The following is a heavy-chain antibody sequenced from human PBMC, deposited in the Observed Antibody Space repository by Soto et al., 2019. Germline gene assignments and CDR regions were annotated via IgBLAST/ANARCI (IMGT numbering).Heavy chain of an antibody. CDR1: GYTFTGYY. J-gene: IGHJ4*02. CDR3: ARHYDSSGYYTPWFDY. CDR2: INPNSGGT. V-gene: IGHV1-2*02. D-gene: IGHD3-22*01. Sequence: ASVKVSCKASGYTFTGYYMHWVRQAPGQGLEWMGWINPNSGGTNYAQKFQGRVTMTRDTSISTAYMELSRLRSDDTAVYYCARHYDSSGYYTPWFDYWGQGTLVIVSS.